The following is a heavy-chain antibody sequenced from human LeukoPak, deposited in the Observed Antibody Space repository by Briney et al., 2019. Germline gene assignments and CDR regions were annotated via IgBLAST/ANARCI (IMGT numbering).Heavy chain of an antibody. Sequence: GGSLRLSCAASGFTFSSYAMSWVRQAPGKGLEWVSAISGSGGSTYYADSVKGRFTISRDNSKNTLYLQMNSLRAEDTAVYYCAHSGDILTGYYKAGEYYFDYWGQGTLVTVSS. D-gene: IGHD3-9*01. CDR3: AHSGDILTGYYKAGEYYFDY. CDR1: GFTFSSYA. CDR2: ISGSGGST. V-gene: IGHV3-23*01. J-gene: IGHJ4*02.